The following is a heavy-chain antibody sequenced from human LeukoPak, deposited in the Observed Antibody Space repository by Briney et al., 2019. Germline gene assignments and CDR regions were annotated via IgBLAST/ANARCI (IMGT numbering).Heavy chain of an antibody. J-gene: IGHJ3*02. D-gene: IGHD6-19*01. CDR1: GGSVRRGNYY. Sequence: SQTLSLTCTVSGGSVRRGNYYWTWIRQPAGSGLEWIGRIYTSGTTDYNPSLRTRVTISVDASRNQFSLKLSSVTAADTAVYYCARDLSYSSGWFDAFDIWGQGTMVTVSS. V-gene: IGHV4-61*02. CDR2: IYTSGTT. CDR3: ARDLSYSSGWFDAFDI.